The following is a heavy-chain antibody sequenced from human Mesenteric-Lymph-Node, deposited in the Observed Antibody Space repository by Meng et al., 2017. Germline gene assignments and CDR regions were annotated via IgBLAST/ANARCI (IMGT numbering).Heavy chain of an antibody. CDR3: ARCIAVAGNWFDP. CDR1: GYTFTTSA. CDR2: INAGNGNT. V-gene: IGHV1-3*01. Sequence: QVQRGQSGAEGKKRGAGGKGAGKASGYTFTTSAIHWVRQAPGQRLEWMGWINAGNGNTRYSQKFQGRVSITRDTSASTAYMELSSLRSEDTAVYYCARCIAVAGNWFDPWGQGTLVTVSS. D-gene: IGHD6-19*01. J-gene: IGHJ5*02.